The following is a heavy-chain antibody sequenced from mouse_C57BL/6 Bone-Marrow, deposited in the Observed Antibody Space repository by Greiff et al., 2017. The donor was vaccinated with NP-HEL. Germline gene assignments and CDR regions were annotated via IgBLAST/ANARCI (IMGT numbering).Heavy chain of an antibody. CDR2: ISSGGSYT. CDR3: SRSCYFDY. J-gene: IGHJ2*01. V-gene: IGHV5-6*02. CDR1: GFTFSSYG. Sequence: DVKLVESGGDLVKPGGSLKLSCAASGFTFSSYGMSWVRQTPDKRLEWVATISSGGSYTYYPDSVKGRFTISRGNTTNTLYLQMNSLKSEGTGMYYCSRSCYFDYWGQGTTLTVSS.